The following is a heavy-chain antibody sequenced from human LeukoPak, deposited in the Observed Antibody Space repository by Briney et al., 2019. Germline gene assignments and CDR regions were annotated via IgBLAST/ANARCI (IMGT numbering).Heavy chain of an antibody. CDR3: ARDQSGWFDP. CDR1: GGSISSRSYY. CDR2: IYYSGNT. J-gene: IGHJ5*02. V-gene: IGHV4-39*07. D-gene: IGHD3-10*01. Sequence: PSETLSLTCTVSGGSISSRSYYWAWIRQPPGKGLEWIGSIYYSGNTYYNPSLKSRVTISVDTSKNQFSLKLSSVTAADTAVYYCARDQSGWFDPWGQGTLVTVSS.